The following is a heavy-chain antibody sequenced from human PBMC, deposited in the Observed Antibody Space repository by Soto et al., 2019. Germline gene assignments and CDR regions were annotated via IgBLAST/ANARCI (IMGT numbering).Heavy chain of an antibody. CDR3: AKRPYCSGGSCYTSSGPFDS. CDR2: IPYDGSNK. Sequence: GGSLRLSXAASGFTFGSYGMHWVRHAPGKGLEWVAVIPYDGSNKYYADSVKGRFTISRDNSKNTLYLQMNSLRAEDTAVYYCAKRPYCSGGSCYTSSGPFDSWGQGTLVTVSS. CDR1: GFTFGSYG. D-gene: IGHD2-15*01. J-gene: IGHJ4*02. V-gene: IGHV3-30*18.